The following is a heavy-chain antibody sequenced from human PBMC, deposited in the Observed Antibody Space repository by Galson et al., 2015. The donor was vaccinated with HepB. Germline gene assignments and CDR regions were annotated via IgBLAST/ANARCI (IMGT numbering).Heavy chain of an antibody. CDR3: TKDYGLLTYGLFDSFDV. J-gene: IGHJ3*01. Sequence: LRLSCAASGFTFNKYAMSWVRQAPGKGLEWVATISGSGGSVYFAEAVRGRFSIFRDNQKNTTALRMTSLRLEDTALYFCTKDYGLLTYGLFDSFDVWGQGTVVAVSS. CDR2: ISGSGGSV. CDR1: GFTFNKYA. D-gene: IGHD3-9*01. V-gene: IGHV3-23*01.